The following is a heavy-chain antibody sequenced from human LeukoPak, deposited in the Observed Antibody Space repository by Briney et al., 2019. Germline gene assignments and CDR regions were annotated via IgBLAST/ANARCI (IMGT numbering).Heavy chain of an antibody. J-gene: IGHJ4*02. V-gene: IGHV3-21*01. CDR1: GFTFSSYA. CDR3: ARFWESALYFDY. CDR2: ISSSSSYI. D-gene: IGHD3-16*01. Sequence: GGSLRLSCAASGFTFSSYAMSWVRQAPGKGLEWVSSISSSSSYIYYADSVKGRFTISRDNAKNSLYLQMNSLRAEDTAVYYCARFWESALYFDYWGQGTLVTVSS.